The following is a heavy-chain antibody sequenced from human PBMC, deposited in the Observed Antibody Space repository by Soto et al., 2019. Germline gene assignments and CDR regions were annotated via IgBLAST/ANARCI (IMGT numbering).Heavy chain of an antibody. CDR3: ARAGEATLDY. D-gene: IGHD3-10*01. CDR2: VGPYGSGT. CDR1: GFSFSNYW. V-gene: IGHV3-74*03. J-gene: IGHJ4*02. Sequence: EVQLVESGGGLVQPGGSLRLSCAGSGFSFSNYWMHWVCQTPGMGLVWVSRVGPYGSGTMYADSVKGRFTISRDNAKNTLYLQMTGLRTDDTAVYYCARAGEATLDYWGQGTLVTVSS.